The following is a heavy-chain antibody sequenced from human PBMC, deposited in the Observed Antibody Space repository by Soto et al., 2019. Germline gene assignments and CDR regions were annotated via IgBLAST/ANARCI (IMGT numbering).Heavy chain of an antibody. Sequence: SETLSLTCTVSGGSISSYYWSWIRQPPGKGLEWIGYIYYSGSTNYIPSLKSRVTISVDTSKYQFSLKLSSVTAADTAVYYCARELSSITGTTSGMDVWGQGTTVTVSS. CDR1: GGSISSYY. J-gene: IGHJ6*02. CDR3: ARELSSITGTTSGMDV. CDR2: IYYSGST. V-gene: IGHV4-59*01. D-gene: IGHD1-7*01.